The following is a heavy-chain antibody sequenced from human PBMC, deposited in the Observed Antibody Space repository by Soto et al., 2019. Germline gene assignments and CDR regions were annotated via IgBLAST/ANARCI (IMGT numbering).Heavy chain of an antibody. CDR1: GGSISSYY. CDR3: ARSPGPDDCIGGSCYLQDALDY. D-gene: IGHD2-15*01. V-gene: IGHV4-59*01. J-gene: IGHJ4*02. Sequence: QVQLQESGPGLVKPSETLSLTCTVSGGSISSYYWSWIRQPPGKGLEWIGYIYYSGSTNYNPSLKSRVTISVYTSKNQFFLKLSSVTAADTAVYYCARSPGPDDCIGGSCYLQDALDYWGQGTLVTVSS. CDR2: IYYSGST.